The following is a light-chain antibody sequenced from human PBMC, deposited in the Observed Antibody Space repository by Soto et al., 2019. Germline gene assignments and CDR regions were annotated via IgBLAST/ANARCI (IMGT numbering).Light chain of an antibody. V-gene: IGLV2-18*02. CDR1: SSDVGSYNR. Sequence: QSVLTQPASVSGSPGHAVGISCTGTSSDVGSYNRVSWYQQPPGAAPKLLIYEVSNRPSGVPDRFSGSKSGNTASLTISGLQADDEADYYCNSYTGSSTYVFGTGTKVTVL. J-gene: IGLJ1*01. CDR2: EVS. CDR3: NSYTGSSTYV.